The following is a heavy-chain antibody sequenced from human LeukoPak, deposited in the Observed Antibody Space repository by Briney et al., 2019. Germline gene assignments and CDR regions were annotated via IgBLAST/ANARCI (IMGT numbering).Heavy chain of an antibody. J-gene: IGHJ4*02. CDR3: LRQGVGSPPR. CDR2: IYAGGSASA. CDR1: RFTFSDYY. V-gene: IGHV3-53*04. D-gene: IGHD1-26*01. Sequence: GGSLRLSCAASRFTFSDYYMSWVRQAPGKGLEWVSLIYAGGSASAYYADSAKGRFTGSRHDSKNTLDLQMNSLKPDDTAVYYCLRQGVGSPPRWGQGTLVTVSS.